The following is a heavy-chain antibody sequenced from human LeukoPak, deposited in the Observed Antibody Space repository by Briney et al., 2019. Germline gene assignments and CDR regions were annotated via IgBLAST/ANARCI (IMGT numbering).Heavy chain of an antibody. D-gene: IGHD3-22*01. CDR2: ISAYNGNT. V-gene: IGHV1-18*01. Sequence: GASVKVSCKASGYTFTSYGISWVRQAPGQGLEWMGWISAYNGNTNYAQKLQGRVTMTTDTSTSTAYMELRSLRSDDTAVYYCARALYYYDSSGYYLVLYYFDYWGQGTLVTVPS. J-gene: IGHJ4*02. CDR1: GYTFTSYG. CDR3: ARALYYYDSSGYYLVLYYFDY.